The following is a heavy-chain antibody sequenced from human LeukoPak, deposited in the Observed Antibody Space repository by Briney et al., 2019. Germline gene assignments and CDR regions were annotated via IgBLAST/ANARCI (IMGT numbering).Heavy chain of an antibody. D-gene: IGHD1/OR15-1a*01. V-gene: IGHV1-69*13. CDR3: ARDNKAPHWFDP. CDR1: GGTFSSYA. CDR2: IIPIFGTA. J-gene: IGHJ5*02. Sequence: SVKVSCKASGGTFSSYAISWVRQAPGQGLEWMGGIIPIFGTANYAQKFQGRVTITADESTSTAYMELSSLRSEDTAVYYCARDNKAPHWFDPWGQGTLVTVSS.